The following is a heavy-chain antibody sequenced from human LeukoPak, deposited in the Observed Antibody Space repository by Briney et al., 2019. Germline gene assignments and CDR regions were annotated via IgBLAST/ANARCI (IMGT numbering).Heavy chain of an antibody. Sequence: SETLSLTCTVSGGSISSSSYYWGWLRQPPGKGREGFGSIYDSGSTYYNPSLKSRVTISVDTSKNQFSLKLSSVTAADTAVYYCARQADDYGDYGWFDPWGQGTLVTVSS. D-gene: IGHD4-17*01. J-gene: IGHJ5*02. CDR3: ARQADDYGDYGWFDP. CDR1: GGSISSSSYY. CDR2: IYDSGST. V-gene: IGHV4-39*01.